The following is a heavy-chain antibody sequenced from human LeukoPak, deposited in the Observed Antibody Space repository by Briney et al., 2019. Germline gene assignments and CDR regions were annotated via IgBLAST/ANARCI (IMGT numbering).Heavy chain of an antibody. CDR2: ISSGGGTI. CDR3: AKNPSPTNSGVHYDY. D-gene: IGHD3-3*01. Sequence: HPGGSLRLSCTASGFTFSSYAMNWVRQAPGKGLDWVSAISSGGGTIYYADSVKGRFTISRDNSKNTLYLQLNGLRAEDTAVYYCAKNPSPTNSGVHYDYWGQGALVTVSS. V-gene: IGHV3-23*01. CDR1: GFTFSSYA. J-gene: IGHJ4*02.